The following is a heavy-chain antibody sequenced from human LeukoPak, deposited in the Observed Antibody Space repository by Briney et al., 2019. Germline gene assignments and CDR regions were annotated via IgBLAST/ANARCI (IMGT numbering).Heavy chain of an antibody. D-gene: IGHD6-13*01. CDR2: IYTSGST. CDR3: ARDQAYSSRPLDY. J-gene: IGHJ4*02. Sequence: SETLSLTCTVSGGSLSSYYWSWLRQPAGKGLEWIGRIYTSGSTNYNLSLKSRVTMSLDTSKNHFSLKLRSVTAADTAVYYCARDQAYSSRPLDYWGQGTLVTVSS. V-gene: IGHV4-4*07. CDR1: GGSLSSYY.